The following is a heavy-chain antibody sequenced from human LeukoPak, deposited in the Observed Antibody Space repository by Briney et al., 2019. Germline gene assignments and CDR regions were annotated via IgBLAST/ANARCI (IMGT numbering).Heavy chain of an antibody. CDR3: AREEGYSSTAPYY. CDR2: ISYDGSNK. D-gene: IGHD6-13*01. CDR1: GFTFSSYA. J-gene: IGHJ4*02. Sequence: GGSLRLSCAASGFTFSSYAMHWVRQAPGKGLEWVAVISYDGSNKYYADSVKGRFTIFRDNSKNTLYLQMNSLRAEDTAVYYCAREEGYSSTAPYYWGQGTLVTVSS. V-gene: IGHV3-30*04.